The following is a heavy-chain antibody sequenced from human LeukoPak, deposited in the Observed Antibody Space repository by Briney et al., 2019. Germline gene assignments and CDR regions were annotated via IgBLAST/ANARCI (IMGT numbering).Heavy chain of an antibody. CDR3: ARVLHKRNYDSSDYYGF. V-gene: IGHV3-48*01. J-gene: IGHJ4*02. CDR2: ISSSSSTI. Sequence: GGSLRLSCAASGFTFSSYEMNWVRQAPGKGLEWVSYISSSSSTIYYADSVKGRFTISRDNAKNSLYLQLNSLRAEDTAVYYCARVLHKRNYDSSDYYGFWGQGTRVTVSS. CDR1: GFTFSSYE. D-gene: IGHD3-22*01.